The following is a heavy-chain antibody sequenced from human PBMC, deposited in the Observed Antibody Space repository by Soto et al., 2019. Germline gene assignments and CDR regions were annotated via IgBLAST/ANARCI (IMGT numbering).Heavy chain of an antibody. CDR1: GDSFSSYY. J-gene: IGHJ4*01. Sequence: SETLSLTCTVSGDSFSSYYWSWIRQPPGKGLEWIGYIYYSGSTNYNPSLKSRVTISVDTSKNQFSLKLRSVTAADTAVYYCARHDGFSSGWIFDYWGHGTLVTVSS. CDR2: IYYSGST. CDR3: ARHDGFSSGWIFDY. V-gene: IGHV4-59*08. D-gene: IGHD6-19*01.